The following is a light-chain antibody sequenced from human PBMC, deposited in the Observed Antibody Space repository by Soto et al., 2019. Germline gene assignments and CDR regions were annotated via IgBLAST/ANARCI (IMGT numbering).Light chain of an antibody. CDR3: QTWGSGIVV. V-gene: IGLV4-69*01. Sequence: QSVLTQSPSASASLGASVKLTCTLSSGHSNYAIAWHQQQSEKGPRYLMKLNSDGSHSKGDGIPDRFSGSISGAERYLTISSLQSEYEADYYCQTWGSGIVVFGGGTKLTVL. CDR1: SGHSNYA. J-gene: IGLJ2*01. CDR2: LNSDGSH.